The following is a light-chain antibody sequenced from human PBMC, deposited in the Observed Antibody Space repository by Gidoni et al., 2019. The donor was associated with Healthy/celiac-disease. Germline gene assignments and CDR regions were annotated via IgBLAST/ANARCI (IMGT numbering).Light chain of an antibody. Sequence: DIQMTQYPSSLSASVGDRVTITCRASQSISSYLNWYQQKPGNAPKLLIYAASSLQSGVPSRFSGSGSGTDFTLTISSLQPEDFATYYCQQSYSTPGTFGQGTKLEIK. CDR1: QSISSY. J-gene: IGKJ2*01. CDR3: QQSYSTPGT. CDR2: AAS. V-gene: IGKV1-39*01.